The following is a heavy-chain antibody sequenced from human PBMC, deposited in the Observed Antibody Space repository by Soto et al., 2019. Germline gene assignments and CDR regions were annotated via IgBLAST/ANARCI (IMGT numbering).Heavy chain of an antibody. J-gene: IGHJ4*02. Sequence: QVQLVQSGAEVKKPGSSVKVSCKASGGTLSSYTFSWVRQAPGQGLEWMGRVIPNLGVTNYAKKSQGRFTIVVDTSTSTADMELNSLRYEDTAVYYCARDKAYCSVTSCRDFDYWGQGTLVTVSS. CDR1: GGTLSSYT. CDR2: VIPNLGVT. CDR3: ARDKAYCSVTSCRDFDY. D-gene: IGHD2-15*01. V-gene: IGHV1-69*08.